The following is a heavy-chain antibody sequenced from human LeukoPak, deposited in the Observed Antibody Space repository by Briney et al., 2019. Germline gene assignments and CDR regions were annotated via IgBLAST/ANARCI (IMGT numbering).Heavy chain of an antibody. D-gene: IGHD5-12*01. J-gene: IGHJ4*02. CDR1: GGSFSGYY. CDR2: INHSGST. CDR3: ARAGGYVQSWFDY. V-gene: IGHV4-34*01. Sequence: SETLSLTCAVYGGSFSGYYWSWICQPPGKGLEWIGEINHSGSTNYNPSLKSRVTISVDTSKNQFSLKLSSVIAADTAVYYCARAGGYVQSWFDYWGQGTLVTVSS.